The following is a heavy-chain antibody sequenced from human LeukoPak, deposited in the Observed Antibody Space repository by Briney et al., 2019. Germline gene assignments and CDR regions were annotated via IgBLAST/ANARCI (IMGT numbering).Heavy chain of an antibody. V-gene: IGHV3-23*01. D-gene: IGHD2-2*01. CDR2: ISGSGGST. Sequence: GGSLRLSCAASGFTFSSYAMSWVRQAPGKGLEWVSAISGSGGSTYYADSVKGRFTISRDNSKNTLYLQMNSLRAEDTAVYYCAKELGYCSSTSCSRYFDLWGRGTLVTVSS. J-gene: IGHJ2*01. CDR1: GFTFSSYA. CDR3: AKELGYCSSTSCSRYFDL.